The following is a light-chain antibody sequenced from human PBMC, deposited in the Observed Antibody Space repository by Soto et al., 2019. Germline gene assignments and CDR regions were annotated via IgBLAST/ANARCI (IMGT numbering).Light chain of an antibody. CDR2: DAS. CDR3: QQSGSSPIT. CDR1: QSVSSH. Sequence: VWTLYTATLSLTPREQTSLAARASQSVSSHLAWYQHKPGQAPRLLFYDASTRATGIPARFSGSESGTDGTLTISRLELEDCAVYYCQQSGSSPITFGQGTRPGIK. V-gene: IGKV3-20*01. J-gene: IGKJ5*01.